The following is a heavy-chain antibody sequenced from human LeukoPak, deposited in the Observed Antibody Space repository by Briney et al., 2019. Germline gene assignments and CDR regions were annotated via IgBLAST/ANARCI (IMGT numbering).Heavy chain of an antibody. CDR1: GYTFTNYD. Sequence: ASVKVSCKASGYTFTNYDINWVRQATGQGLEWMGWMNPNSGNTGYAQKFQGRVTITRNTSISTAYMELSSLRSEDTAIYYCARSKSCSGGSCYSPDYWGQGTLVTVSS. V-gene: IGHV1-8*03. J-gene: IGHJ4*02. CDR3: ARSKSCSGGSCYSPDY. D-gene: IGHD2-15*01. CDR2: MNPNSGNT.